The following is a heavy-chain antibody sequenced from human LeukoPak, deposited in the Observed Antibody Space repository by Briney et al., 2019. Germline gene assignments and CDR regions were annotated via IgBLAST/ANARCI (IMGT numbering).Heavy chain of an antibody. J-gene: IGHJ4*02. CDR3: ASLPAVYSRVYLAL. D-gene: IGHD3-22*01. CDR2: IYYGGST. V-gene: IGHV4-39*07. CDR1: GGSINSSSYY. Sequence: PSETLSLTCAISGGSINSSSYYWGWIRQPPGKGLEWIGSIYYGGSTYYNPSLKSRVTISVDTPKNQFSLTLSSVTAADTAVYYCASLPAVYSRVYLALWGQGTLVTVSS.